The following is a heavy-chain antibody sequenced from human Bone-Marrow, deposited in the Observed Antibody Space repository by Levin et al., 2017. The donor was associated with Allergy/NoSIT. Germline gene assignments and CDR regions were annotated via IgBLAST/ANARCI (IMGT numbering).Heavy chain of an antibody. V-gene: IGHV4-59*01. CDR3: ARARDSYGYLPLDY. D-gene: IGHD5-18*01. CDR2: IFHSGSA. CDR1: GGSMSPSY. J-gene: IGHJ4*02. Sequence: TLSLTCSVSGGSMSPSYWSWIRPTPGRGLEWIGYIFHSGSASYNPSLEGRVTISIDKSRTQFSLKLSSVTAADTALYFCARARDSYGYLPLDYWGQGTLAIVST.